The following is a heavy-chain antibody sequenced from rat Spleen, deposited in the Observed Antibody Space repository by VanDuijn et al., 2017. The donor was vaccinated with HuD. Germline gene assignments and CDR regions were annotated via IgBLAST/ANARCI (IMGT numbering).Heavy chain of an antibody. CDR2: IIYGGSRT. CDR1: GFTFSDYA. Sequence: EVQLVEAGGGLVQPGRSLKLSCAASGFTFSDYAMAWVRQAPKKGLEWVATIIYGGSRTYYRDSVKGRFTVSRENAKSTLYFLMDSLRSEDTATYYCVRQDTSGYSNWFTYWGQGVMVPVSS. CDR3: VRQDTSGYSNWFTY. J-gene: IGHJ2*01. D-gene: IGHD4-3*01. V-gene: IGHV5S10*01.